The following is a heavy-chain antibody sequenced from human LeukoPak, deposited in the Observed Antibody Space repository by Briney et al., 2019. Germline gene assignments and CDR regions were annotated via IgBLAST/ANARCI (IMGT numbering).Heavy chain of an antibody. CDR2: IYYSGSR. CDR3: ARDLGGDGFNLRNWFDP. D-gene: IGHD5-24*01. CDR1: GGSINSADYY. J-gene: IGHJ5*02. V-gene: IGHV4-31*03. Sequence: SQTLSLTCTVSGGSINSADYYWSWIRQHPGKGLEWIGYIYYSGSRYYNPSLKSRVSVSIDTSKNQFSLNLSSVTAADTAVYYCARDLGGDGFNLRNWFDPWGQGTLVTVSS.